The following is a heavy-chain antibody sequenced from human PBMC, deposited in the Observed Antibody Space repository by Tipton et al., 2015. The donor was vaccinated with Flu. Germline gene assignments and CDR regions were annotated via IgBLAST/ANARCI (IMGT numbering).Heavy chain of an antibody. Sequence: QSGPEVKKPGSSVKVSCKASGGTFSSYAISWVRQAPGQGLEWMGGIIPIFGTANYAQKFQGRVTITADESTSTAYMELSSLRSEDTAVYYCARSLYGSGSYYLYYFDYWGQGTLVTVSS. CDR2: IIPIFGTA. CDR3: ARSLYGSGSYYLYYFDY. J-gene: IGHJ4*02. V-gene: IGHV1-69*19. D-gene: IGHD3-10*01. CDR1: GGTFSSYA.